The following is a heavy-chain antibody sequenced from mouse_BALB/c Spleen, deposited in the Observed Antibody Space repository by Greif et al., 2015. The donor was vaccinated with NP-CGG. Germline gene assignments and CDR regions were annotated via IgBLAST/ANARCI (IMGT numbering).Heavy chain of an antibody. Sequence: QVQLKESGAELVKPGASVKLSCKASGYTFTSYWMHWVKQRPGQGLEWIGEIDPPDSYTNYNQKFKGKATLTVDKSSSTAYMQLSSLTSEDSAVYYCARKDNRGYAMDYWGQGSSVTVSS. CDR3: ARKDNRGYAMDY. D-gene: IGHD1-3*01. CDR1: GYTFTSYW. J-gene: IGHJ4*01. V-gene: IGHV1-69*02. CDR2: IDPPDSYT.